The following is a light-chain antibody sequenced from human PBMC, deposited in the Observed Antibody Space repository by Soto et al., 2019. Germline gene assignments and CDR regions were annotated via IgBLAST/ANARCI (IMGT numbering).Light chain of an antibody. J-gene: IGLJ1*01. CDR1: SSDVGGYDY. V-gene: IGLV2-8*01. Sequence: QSALTQPPSASGSPGQSVTISCTGTSSDVGGYDYVSWYQQHPGKAPKLMIYEVTKWPSGVPDRFSGSKSGNTASLTVPGLQAEDEADYYCSSYAGSNNFVFGTGTKLTVL. CDR2: EVT. CDR3: SSYAGSNNFV.